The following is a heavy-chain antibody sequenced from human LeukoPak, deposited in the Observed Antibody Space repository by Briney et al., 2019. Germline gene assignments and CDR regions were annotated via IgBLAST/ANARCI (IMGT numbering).Heavy chain of an antibody. CDR1: GGSFSGYY. CDR3: ARGGPRLTGTRSWFDP. Sequence: SETLSLTCAVYGGSFSGYYWSWIRQPPGKGLEWIGEINHSGSTNYNPSLKSRVTKSVDTSKNQFSLKLSSVTAADTAVYYCARGGPRLTGTRSWFDPWGQGTLVTVSS. CDR2: INHSGST. V-gene: IGHV4-34*01. D-gene: IGHD1-7*01. J-gene: IGHJ5*02.